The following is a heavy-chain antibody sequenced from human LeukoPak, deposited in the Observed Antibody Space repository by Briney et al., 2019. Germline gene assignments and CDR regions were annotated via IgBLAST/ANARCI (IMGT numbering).Heavy chain of an antibody. CDR2: MNPNSGNT. V-gene: IGHV1-8*01. CDR3: ARALSGAEVSSDI. D-gene: IGHD3-10*02. J-gene: IGHJ3*02. Sequence: ASVKVSCKASGYTFTSYDINWVRQATGQGLEWMGWMNPNSGNTGYAQKFQGRVTMTRNTSISTAYMELSSLRSEDTAVYYSARALSGAEVSSDIWGQGTMVTVSS. CDR1: GYTFTSYD.